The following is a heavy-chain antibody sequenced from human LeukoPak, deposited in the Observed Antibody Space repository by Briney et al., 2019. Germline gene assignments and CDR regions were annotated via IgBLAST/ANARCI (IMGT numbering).Heavy chain of an antibody. CDR2: ISGSGGST. Sequence: PGGSLRLSCAASGFTFSSYAMSWVRQAPGKGLEWVSAISGSGGSTYYADSVKGRFTISRDNSKNTLYLQMNSLRAEDTAVYYCAKDIGSSSWSPEPNWFDPWGQGTLVTVSS. CDR3: AKDIGSSSWSPEPNWFDP. J-gene: IGHJ5*02. V-gene: IGHV3-23*01. D-gene: IGHD6-13*01. CDR1: GFTFSSYA.